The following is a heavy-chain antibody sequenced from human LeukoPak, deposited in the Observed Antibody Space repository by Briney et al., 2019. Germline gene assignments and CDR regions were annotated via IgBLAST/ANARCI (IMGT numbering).Heavy chain of an antibody. J-gene: IGHJ3*02. D-gene: IGHD6-6*01. CDR3: ARVASSSSDAFDI. Sequence: SETLSLTCTVSGGSISNYYWSWIRQPPGKGLEWIGYIYYSGSTNYNPSLKSRVTISVDTSKNQFSLKLSSVTAADTAVYYCARVASSSSDAFDIWGQGTMVTVSS. CDR1: GGSISNYY. V-gene: IGHV4-59*01. CDR2: IYYSGST.